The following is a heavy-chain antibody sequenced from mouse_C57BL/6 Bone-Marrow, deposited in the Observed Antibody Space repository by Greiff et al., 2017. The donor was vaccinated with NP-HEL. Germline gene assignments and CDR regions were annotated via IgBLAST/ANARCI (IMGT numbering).Heavy chain of an antibody. D-gene: IGHD1-1*01. Sequence: VKLVESGPGLVAPSQSLSITCTVSGFSLTSYAISWVRQPPGKGLEWLGVIWTGGGTNYNSALKSRLSISKDNSKSQVFLKMNSLQTDDTARYYCARFYGSSYPYYAMDYWGQGTSVTVSS. J-gene: IGHJ4*01. CDR3: ARFYGSSYPYYAMDY. CDR2: IWTGGGT. V-gene: IGHV2-9-1*01. CDR1: GFSLTSYA.